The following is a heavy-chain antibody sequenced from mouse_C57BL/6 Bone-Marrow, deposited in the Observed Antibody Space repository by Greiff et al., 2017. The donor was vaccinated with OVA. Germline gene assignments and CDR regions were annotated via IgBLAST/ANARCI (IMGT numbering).Heavy chain of an antibody. V-gene: IGHV1-54*01. CDR1: GYAFTNYL. CDR2: INPGSGGT. CDR3: ARRIYGSSLYYAMDY. J-gene: IGHJ4*01. Sequence: QVQLQQSGAELVRPGTSVKVSCKASGYAFTNYLIEWVKQRPGQGLEWIGVINPGSGGTNYNEKFKGKATLTADKSSSTAYMQLSSLTSEDSSVYYCARRIYGSSLYYAMDYWGQGTSVTVSS. D-gene: IGHD1-1*01.